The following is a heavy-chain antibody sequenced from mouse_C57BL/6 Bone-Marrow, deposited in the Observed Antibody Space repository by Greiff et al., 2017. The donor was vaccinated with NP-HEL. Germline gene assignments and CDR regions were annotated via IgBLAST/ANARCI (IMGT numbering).Heavy chain of an antibody. CDR3: AILWELGAMDY. V-gene: IGHV1-4*01. Sequence: QVQLQQSGAELARPGASVKMSCKASGYTFTSYTMHWVKQRPGQGLEWIGYINPSSGYTKYNQKFKDKATLTADKSSSTAYMQLSSLTSEDSAVYYCAILWELGAMDYWGQGTSVTVSS. CDR1: GYTFTSYT. CDR2: INPSSGYT. J-gene: IGHJ4*01. D-gene: IGHD2-1*01.